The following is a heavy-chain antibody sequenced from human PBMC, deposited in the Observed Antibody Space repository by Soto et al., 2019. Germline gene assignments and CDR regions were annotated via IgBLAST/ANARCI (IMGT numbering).Heavy chain of an antibody. CDR1: GFTFDDYA. J-gene: IGHJ4*02. Sequence: EVQLVESGGGLVQPGRSLRLSCAASGFTFDDYAMHWVRQAPGKGLEWVSGISWNSGGIGYADSVKGRFTISRDNAKNSLYLQMNSLRAEDTALYYCAKDENFSGDTVFFDYWGQGTLVTVSS. V-gene: IGHV3-9*01. CDR2: ISWNSGGI. CDR3: AKDENFSGDTVFFDY. D-gene: IGHD4-17*01.